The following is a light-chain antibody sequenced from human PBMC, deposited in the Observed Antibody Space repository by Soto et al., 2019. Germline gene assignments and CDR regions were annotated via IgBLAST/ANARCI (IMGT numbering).Light chain of an antibody. CDR1: NGGDKH. CDR3: QVWDSSSDLYV. J-gene: IGLJ1*01. V-gene: IGLV3-21*04. Sequence: SYELTQPPSVSVAPGKTSSITCGGNNGGDKHVHGYQQKPGHAPVLVMYYDSDRPSGIPERFSGSNSGNTATLTISKVGAGDEADYYCQVWDSSSDLYVFGGGTKLTVL. CDR2: YDS.